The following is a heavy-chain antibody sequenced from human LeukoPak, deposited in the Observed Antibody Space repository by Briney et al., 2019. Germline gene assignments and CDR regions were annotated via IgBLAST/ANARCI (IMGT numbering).Heavy chain of an antibody. J-gene: IGHJ4*02. Sequence: PSETLSLTCAVYGGSSSGYYWSWIRQPPGKGLEWIGEINHSGSTNYNPSLKSRVTISIDTSKNQFSLKLNSVTAADTAMYYCAKSGGYGLIDYWGQGTLVTVSS. V-gene: IGHV4-34*01. D-gene: IGHD1-26*01. CDR1: GGSSSGYY. CDR3: AKSGGYGLIDY. CDR2: INHSGST.